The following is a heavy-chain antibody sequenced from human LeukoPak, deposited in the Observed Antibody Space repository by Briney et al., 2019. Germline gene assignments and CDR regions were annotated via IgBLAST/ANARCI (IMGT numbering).Heavy chain of an antibody. V-gene: IGHV3-53*01. Sequence: GGSLRLSCAASGFTVSSNSMSWVRQAPGKGLEWVSVIYSGSSTYYADSVKGRFTISRDNSKNTLYLQMNSLRAEDTAVYYCARTYSGYSYGMYWYFDLWGRGTLVTVSS. J-gene: IGHJ2*01. CDR2: IYSGSST. CDR1: GFTVSSNS. D-gene: IGHD5-18*01. CDR3: ARTYSGYSYGMYWYFDL.